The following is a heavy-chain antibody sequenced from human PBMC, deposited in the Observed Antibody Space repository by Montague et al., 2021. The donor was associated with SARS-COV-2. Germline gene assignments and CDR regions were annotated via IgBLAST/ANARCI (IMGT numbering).Heavy chain of an antibody. CDR1: GFSLSTTGVG. V-gene: IGHV2-70*01. Sequence: PALVKPTQTLTLTCTFSGFSLSTTGVGVGWIRQPPGKALEWLALIDWDDDTYYSTSLKTRLAISKDTSKNQVVLTMIDMDPVDTGTYYCARIPEYSSGGGPDWYFDLWGRGTLVTVSS. CDR3: ARIPEYSSGGGPDWYFDL. CDR2: IDWDDDT. J-gene: IGHJ2*01. D-gene: IGHD6-19*01.